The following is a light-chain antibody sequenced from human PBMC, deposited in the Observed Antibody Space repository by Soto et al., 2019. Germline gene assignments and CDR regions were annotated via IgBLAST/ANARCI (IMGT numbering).Light chain of an antibody. V-gene: IGKV3-15*01. CDR1: QSVSSK. Sequence: EIVVSLSPATLSESKGERATLSCRASQSVSSKLAWYQQKPGQAPRLLIHGASTRATGIPARFSGSGSGTDFTLTISSLQSEDFAVYYCQQYINWPLTFGQGTRLEI. CDR2: GAS. J-gene: IGKJ5*01. CDR3: QQYINWPLT.